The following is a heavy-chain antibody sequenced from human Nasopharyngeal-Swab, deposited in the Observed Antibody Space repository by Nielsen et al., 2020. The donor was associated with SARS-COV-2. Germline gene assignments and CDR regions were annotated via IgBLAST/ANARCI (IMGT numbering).Heavy chain of an antibody. D-gene: IGHD3-10*01. Sequence: ASVKVSCKASGYTFTSYAMHWVRQAPGQRLEWMGWINAGNGNTKYSQKFQGRVTITRDTSASTAYMELSSLRSEDTAVYYCARDRVVLLWFGDGGWFDPWGQGTLVTVSS. J-gene: IGHJ5*02. CDR1: GYTFTSYA. V-gene: IGHV1-3*01. CDR3: ARDRVVLLWFGDGGWFDP. CDR2: INAGNGNT.